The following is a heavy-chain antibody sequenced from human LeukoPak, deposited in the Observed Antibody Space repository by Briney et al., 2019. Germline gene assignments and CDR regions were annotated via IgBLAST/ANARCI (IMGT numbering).Heavy chain of an antibody. D-gene: IGHD2-2*01. Sequence: SEPLSLTCTVSGGSISGSSYYWGWIRQPPGKGLEWIGSIYYSGSTYYNPSLKSRVTISVDTSKNQFSLKLSSVTAADTAVYYCARQVDTSRGAVWGKGTTVTVSS. CDR2: IYYSGST. J-gene: IGHJ6*04. CDR1: GGSISGSSYY. CDR3: ARQVDTSRGAV. V-gene: IGHV4-39*01.